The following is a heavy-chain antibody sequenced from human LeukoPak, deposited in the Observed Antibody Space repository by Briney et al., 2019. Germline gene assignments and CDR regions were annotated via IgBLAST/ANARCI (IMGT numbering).Heavy chain of an antibody. Sequence: PGGSLRLSCAASGFTFDDYGMSWVRQAPGKGLEWVSGINWNGGSTGYADSVKGRFTISRDNAKNSLYLQMNSLRAEDTALYYCARVIVDSGSYGLVDYWGQGTLVTVSS. CDR1: GFTFDDYG. CDR2: INWNGGST. D-gene: IGHD1-26*01. CDR3: ARVIVDSGSYGLVDY. V-gene: IGHV3-20*04. J-gene: IGHJ4*02.